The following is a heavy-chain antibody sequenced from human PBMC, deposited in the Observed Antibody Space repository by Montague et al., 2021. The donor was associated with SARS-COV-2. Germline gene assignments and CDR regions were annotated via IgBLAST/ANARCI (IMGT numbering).Heavy chain of an antibody. V-gene: IGHV4-31*03. CDR2: IYYSGST. Sequence: TLSLTCTVSGGSISSGGYYWSWIRQHPGKGLEWIGNIYYSGSTYYNPSLKSRVTISVDTSKNQFSLKLSSVTAADTAVYYCARVNRARVYCFDLWGQGTMVTVSS. CDR3: ARVNRARVYCFDL. CDR1: GGSISSGGYY. J-gene: IGHJ5*01.